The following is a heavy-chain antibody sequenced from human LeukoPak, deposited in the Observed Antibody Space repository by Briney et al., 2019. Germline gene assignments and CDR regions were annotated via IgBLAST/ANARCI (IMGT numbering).Heavy chain of an antibody. CDR2: IYYSGST. J-gene: IGHJ5*02. D-gene: IGHD1-26*01. CDR1: GGSISGSSYY. V-gene: IGHV4-39*01. CDR3: ARHSSFFSPLYP. Sequence: SETLSLTCAVPGGSISGSSYYWGWIRQPPGKGLEWIGSIYYSGSTYYNPSLKSRLTISVDTSKNQFSLKLSSVTAADAAVYYCARHSSFFSPLYPWGQGTLVTVSS.